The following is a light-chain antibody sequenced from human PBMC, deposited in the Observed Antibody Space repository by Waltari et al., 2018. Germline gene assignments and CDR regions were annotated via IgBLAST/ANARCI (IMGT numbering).Light chain of an antibody. Sequence: SYELTQPPSVSVSPGQTATITCSGDALPNQYTYWYQQKSDQAPMLVIYKDSARPSGIPERFSGSSSGTTATLTISGVRAEDEADYYCQSADISGSYVFGPGTQVFVL. J-gene: IGLJ1*01. V-gene: IGLV3-25*03. CDR2: KDS. CDR1: ALPNQY. CDR3: QSADISGSYV.